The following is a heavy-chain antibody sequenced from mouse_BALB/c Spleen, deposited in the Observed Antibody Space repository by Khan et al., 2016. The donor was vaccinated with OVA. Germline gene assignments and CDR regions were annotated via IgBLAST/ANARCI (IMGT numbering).Heavy chain of an antibody. Sequence: QMQLEESGPGLVAPSQSLSITCTVSGFSLTSYGVHWVRQPPGKGLEWLGVIWAGGSTNYNSALMSRLSISKDNSKSQVFLKMNSLQTNDTAMYYWARHSYMYYFTYGGQGTLVTVSA. V-gene: IGHV2-9*02. CDR1: GFSLTSYG. CDR2: IWAGGST. CDR3: ARHSYMYYFTY. D-gene: IGHD2-14*01. J-gene: IGHJ3*01.